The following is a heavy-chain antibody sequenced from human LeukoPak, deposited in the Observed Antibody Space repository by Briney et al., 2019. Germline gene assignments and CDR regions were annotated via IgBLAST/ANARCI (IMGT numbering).Heavy chain of an antibody. CDR1: GGSISSGGYS. CDR3: AREDFWSGFDP. D-gene: IGHD3-3*01. CDR2: IYHSGST. J-gene: IGHJ5*02. Sequence: SETLSLTCAVSGGSISSGGYSWSWIRQLPGKGLEWIGYIYHSGSTYYNPSLKSRVTISVDRSKNQFSLKLSSVTAADTAVYYCAREDFWSGFDPWGQGTLVTVSS. V-gene: IGHV4-30-2*01.